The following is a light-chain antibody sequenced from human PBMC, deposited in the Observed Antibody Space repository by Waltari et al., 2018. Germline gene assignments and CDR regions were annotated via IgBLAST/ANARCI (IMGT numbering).Light chain of an antibody. J-gene: IGKJ1*01. CDR1: QGISNW. Sequence: DIQMTQSPSSLSASVGDTATPTCRTSQGISNWVSWYQKKPGKAPNLLIYGASSLQSGVPPRFSGSGSGTDFTLTISGLQPEDFAKYFCQQTHSFPWTFGQGTKVEVK. CDR3: QQTHSFPWT. V-gene: IGKV1-12*01. CDR2: GAS.